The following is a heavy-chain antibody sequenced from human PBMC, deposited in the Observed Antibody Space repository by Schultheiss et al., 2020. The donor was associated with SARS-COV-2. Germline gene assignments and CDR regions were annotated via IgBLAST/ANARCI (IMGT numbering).Heavy chain of an antibody. CDR2: ISYDGSNK. CDR3: TPGQGAFDI. CDR1: GFTFSSYW. J-gene: IGHJ3*02. Sequence: GGSLRLSCAASGFTFSSYWMSWVRQAPGKGLEWVAVISYDGSNKYYADSVKGRFTISRDNSKNTLYLQMNSLKTEDTAVYYCTPGQGAFDIWGQGTMVTVSS. V-gene: IGHV3-30-3*01.